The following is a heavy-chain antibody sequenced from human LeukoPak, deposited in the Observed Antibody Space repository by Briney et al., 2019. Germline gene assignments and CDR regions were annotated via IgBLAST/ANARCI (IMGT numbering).Heavy chain of an antibody. D-gene: IGHD6-19*01. V-gene: IGHV7-4-1*02. Sequence: GASVKVSCKASGCTFTSYAMNWVRQAPGQGLEWMGWINTNTGNPTYAQGFTGRFVFSLDTSVSTAYLQISSLKAEDTAVYYCAREIAVAGKGNWFDPWGQGTLVTVSS. CDR2: INTNTGNP. J-gene: IGHJ5*02. CDR3: AREIAVAGKGNWFDP. CDR1: GCTFTSYA.